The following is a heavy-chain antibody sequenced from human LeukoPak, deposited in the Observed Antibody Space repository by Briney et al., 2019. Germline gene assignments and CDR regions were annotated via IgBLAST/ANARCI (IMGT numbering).Heavy chain of an antibody. J-gene: IGHJ4*02. CDR2: LYTSGAT. CDR1: GFTVSGNF. CDR3: AKDPVNDYGDYEDV. D-gene: IGHD4-17*01. Sequence: GGSLRLSCAASGFTVSGNFMSWVRQAPGKGLEWVSLLYTSGATYYADSVKGRFTISRDNSKNTLYLQMNSLRAEDTAVYYCAKDPVNDYGDYEDVWGQGTLVTVSS. V-gene: IGHV3-53*01.